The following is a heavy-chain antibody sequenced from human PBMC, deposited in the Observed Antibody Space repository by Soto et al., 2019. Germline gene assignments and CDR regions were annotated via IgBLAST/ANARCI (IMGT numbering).Heavy chain of an antibody. Sequence: SETLSLTCTVSGGSISSSSYYWGWIRQPPGKGLEWIGSIYYSGSTYYNPSLKSRVTISVDTSKNQFSLKLSSVTAADTAVYYCARHESHEGWFDPWGQGTLVTVSS. CDR2: IYYSGST. J-gene: IGHJ5*02. CDR1: GGSISSSSYY. CDR3: ARHESHEGWFDP. V-gene: IGHV4-39*01.